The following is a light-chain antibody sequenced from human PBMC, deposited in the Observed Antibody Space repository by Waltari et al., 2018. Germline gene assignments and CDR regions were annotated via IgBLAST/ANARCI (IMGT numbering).Light chain of an antibody. CDR1: SSDVGAYNY. J-gene: IGLJ2*01. V-gene: IGLV2-14*03. CDR3: ISYTTSDTMI. Sequence: QSALTQPASVSGSPGQSITISCTGTSSDVGAYNYVSWYQQHPGQVPKLIIYDVSHRPSGVSFRFSGSKSDNTASLTISGLQAEDEADYYCISYTTSDTMIFGGGTKLTVL. CDR2: DVS.